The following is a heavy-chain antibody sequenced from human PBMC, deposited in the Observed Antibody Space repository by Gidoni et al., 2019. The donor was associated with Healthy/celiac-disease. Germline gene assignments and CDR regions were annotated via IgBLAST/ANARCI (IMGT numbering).Heavy chain of an antibody. CDR1: GFTFSSYS. D-gene: IGHD1-26*01. J-gene: IGHJ4*02. CDR2: ISYDGSNK. Sequence: QVQLVESGGGVVQPGRYLRLSCAASGFTFSSYSMHWVRQAPGKGLECVAVISYDGSNKYYADSVKGRFTISRDNSKNTLYLQMNSLRAEDTAVYYCARDGGATGFDYWGQGTLVTVSS. CDR3: ARDGGATGFDY. V-gene: IGHV3-30-3*01.